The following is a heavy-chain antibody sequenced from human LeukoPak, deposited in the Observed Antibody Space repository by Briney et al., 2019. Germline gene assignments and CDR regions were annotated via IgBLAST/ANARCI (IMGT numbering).Heavy chain of an antibody. CDR3: VTRAGPMIFGVVRKPNDAFDI. CDR2: IIPIFGTA. Sequence: GASVKVSCKASGGTFSSYAIGWVRQAPGQGLEWMGRIIPIFGTANYAQKFQGRVTITTDESTSTAYMELSSLRSEDTAVYYCVTRAGPMIFGVVRKPNDAFDIWGQGTMVTVSS. J-gene: IGHJ3*02. D-gene: IGHD3/OR15-3a*01. V-gene: IGHV1-69*05. CDR1: GGTFSSYA.